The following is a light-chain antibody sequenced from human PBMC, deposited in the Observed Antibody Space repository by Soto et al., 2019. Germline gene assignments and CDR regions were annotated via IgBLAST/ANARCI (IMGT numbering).Light chain of an antibody. Sequence: EIVMTQSPATLSVSPGERAPLSCRASQSVTSNLGWYHQKPGQAPRLLIYGASTRATGIPGRFSGSGYGTEFTLTISSLQSEDFAVYYCQQYNNWLWTFGQGTKVEIK. CDR3: QQYNNWLWT. CDR1: QSVTSN. CDR2: GAS. V-gene: IGKV3-15*01. J-gene: IGKJ1*01.